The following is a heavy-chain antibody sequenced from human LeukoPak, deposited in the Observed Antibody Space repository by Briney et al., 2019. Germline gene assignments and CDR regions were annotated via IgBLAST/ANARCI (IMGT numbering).Heavy chain of an antibody. V-gene: IGHV3-7*01. CDR3: GRFGYVAGVDL. D-gene: IGHD6-19*01. Sequence: PGGSLRLSCAASGFDLSTYWVTWVRQAPGTGLEWVANINPGGTETYYVEPVKGRLTISRDNAKNLVYLQMNSLRAEDSAVYHCGRFGYVAGVDLWGQGTLVTVSS. CDR1: GFDLSTYW. CDR2: INPGGTET. J-gene: IGHJ4*02.